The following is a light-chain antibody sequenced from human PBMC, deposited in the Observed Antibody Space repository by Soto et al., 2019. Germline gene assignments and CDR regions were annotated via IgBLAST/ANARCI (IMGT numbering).Light chain of an antibody. J-gene: IGLJ2*01. V-gene: IGLV3-21*04. CDR2: SHP. CDR1: HIGIKS. Sequence: SYELTQPPSVSVAPGKTARISCGENHIGIKSVHWYQRKPGQAPVLVIYSHPDLPSVTPERFSGSNSGNTAALTISRVEAGDEADYYCQVWDSSSAHVVFGGGTKLTVL. CDR3: QVWDSSSAHVV.